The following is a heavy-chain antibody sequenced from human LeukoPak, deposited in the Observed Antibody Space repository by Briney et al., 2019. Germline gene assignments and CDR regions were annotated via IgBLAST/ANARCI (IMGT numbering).Heavy chain of an antibody. CDR2: IYPIDSDS. V-gene: IGHV5-51*01. CDR1: GYTFTDYW. J-gene: IGHJ4*02. Sequence: GESLKISCKTSGYTFTDYWIGWVRQMPGKGLEWMGVIYPIDSDSKYSPSFRGQVTISADKSINTAYLQWSSLKASDTGIYYCARLWDSCFEYWGQGTLVTVSS. CDR3: ARLWDSCFEY. D-gene: IGHD3-16*01.